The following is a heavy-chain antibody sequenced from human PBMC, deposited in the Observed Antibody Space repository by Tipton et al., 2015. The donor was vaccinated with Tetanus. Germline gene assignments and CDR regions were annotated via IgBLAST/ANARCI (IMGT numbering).Heavy chain of an antibody. D-gene: IGHD6-19*01. Sequence: TLSLTCTVSGGSINRGDYYWTWIRQSPGKGLEWIGYIYYNGNIYYNPSLESRAIISGDTSKNQFSLKLTSVSAADTAVHYCARGSGEGSGWYTYWGQGTQVTVAS. CDR3: ARGSGEGSGWYTY. V-gene: IGHV4-30-4*01. CDR2: IYYNGNI. CDR1: GGSINRGDYY. J-gene: IGHJ4*02.